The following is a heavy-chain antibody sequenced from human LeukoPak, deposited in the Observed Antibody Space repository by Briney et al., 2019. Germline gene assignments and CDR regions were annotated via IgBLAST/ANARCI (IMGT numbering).Heavy chain of an antibody. D-gene: IGHD3-10*01. CDR3: AKDLVWFGELWDGMDV. CDR1: GFTFSSYD. J-gene: IGHJ6*02. CDR2: IGLAGDT. V-gene: IGHV3-13*01. Sequence: GGSLRLSCAASGFTFSSYDMHWVRQAPGRGLEWVSAIGLAGDTYYPDSVKGRFTISRDNSKNTLYLQMNSLRAEDTAVYYCAKDLVWFGELWDGMDVWGQGTTVTVSS.